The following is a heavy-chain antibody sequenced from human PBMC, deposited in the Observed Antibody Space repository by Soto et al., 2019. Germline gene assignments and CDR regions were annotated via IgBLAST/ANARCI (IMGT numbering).Heavy chain of an antibody. CDR1: GGTFSSYA. CDR2: IIPIFGTA. Sequence: SVKVSCKASGGTFSSYAISWVRQAPGQGLEWMGGIIPIFGTANYAQKFQGRVTITADESTSTAYMELSSLRSEDTAVYYCARGGSGLLYYSYGMDVWGQGTTVTVSS. J-gene: IGHJ6*02. CDR3: ARGGSGLLYYSYGMDV. D-gene: IGHD6-19*01. V-gene: IGHV1-69*13.